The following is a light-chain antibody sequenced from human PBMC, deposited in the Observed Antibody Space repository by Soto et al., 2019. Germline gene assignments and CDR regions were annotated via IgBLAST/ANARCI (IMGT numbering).Light chain of an antibody. CDR3: QQSYSTPLT. Sequence: EIVMTQSPATLSVSPGGRATLSCRASQSISDTLAWYQQKPGQAPRLLIYGASNRATGIPDRFSGSGSGTDFTLTISSLQPEDFATYYCQQSYSTPLTFGGGTKVDIK. J-gene: IGKJ4*01. V-gene: IGKV3D-15*01. CDR1: QSISDT. CDR2: GAS.